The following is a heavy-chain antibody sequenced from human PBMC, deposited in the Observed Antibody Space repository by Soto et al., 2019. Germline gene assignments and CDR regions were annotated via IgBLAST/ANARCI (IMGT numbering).Heavy chain of an antibody. CDR3: AKRVGGKDIFDY. J-gene: IGHJ4*02. V-gene: IGHV3-23*01. D-gene: IGHD3-10*01. CDR2: ISGSGSST. CDR1: GFTFSTYA. Sequence: EVQLLESGGGLVQPGGSLRLSCEASGFTFSTYAMHWVRQAPGKGLEWVSGISGSGSSTYFADSVRGRFTISRDNSKNTLYLQMSSLSAEDTAVYYCAKRVGGKDIFDYWGQGTLVTVSS.